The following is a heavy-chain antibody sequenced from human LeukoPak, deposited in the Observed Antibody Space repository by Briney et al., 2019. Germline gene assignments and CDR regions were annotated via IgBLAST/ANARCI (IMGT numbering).Heavy chain of an antibody. CDR1: GGTFSSYA. CDR2: IGPYNGNT. Sequence: VASVKVSCKASGGTFSSYAISWVRQAPGQGLEWMGWIGPYNGNTYYAQRFQGRVTLTTDTSTSTAYMELRSLRSDDTAVYYCARAYSNSDYFDYWGQGTLVTVSS. V-gene: IGHV1-18*01. CDR3: ARAYSNSDYFDY. D-gene: IGHD6-6*01. J-gene: IGHJ4*02.